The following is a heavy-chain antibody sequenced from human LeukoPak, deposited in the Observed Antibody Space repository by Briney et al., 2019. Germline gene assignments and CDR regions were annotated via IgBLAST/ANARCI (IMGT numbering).Heavy chain of an antibody. CDR2: INPNSGGT. J-gene: IGHJ4*02. V-gene: IGHV1-2*06. Sequence: ASVKVSCKASGYTFTGYYMHWVRQAPGQGLEWMGRINPNSGGTNYAQKFQGRVTMTRDTSISTAYMELSRLRSDDTAVYYCARDHGYSSSWYGYWGQGTLDTVSS. CDR3: ARDHGYSSSWYGY. CDR1: GYTFTGYY. D-gene: IGHD6-13*01.